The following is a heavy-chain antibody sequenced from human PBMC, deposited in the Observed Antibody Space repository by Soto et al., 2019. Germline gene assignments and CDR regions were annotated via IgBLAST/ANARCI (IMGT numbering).Heavy chain of an antibody. CDR1: GFTFSNYD. V-gene: IGHV3-30-3*01. Sequence: ESGGGVVQPGRSLRLSCAASGFTFSNYDMHWVRQAPGKGLEWVAVISYDRTSKYYAGSVKGRFTISRDNSKNTFYLQMTSRRPEDTAVFYCARGLKGGLDPWGQGTLVTVSS. CDR2: ISYDRTSK. J-gene: IGHJ5*02. CDR3: ARGLKGGLDP. D-gene: IGHD2-8*01.